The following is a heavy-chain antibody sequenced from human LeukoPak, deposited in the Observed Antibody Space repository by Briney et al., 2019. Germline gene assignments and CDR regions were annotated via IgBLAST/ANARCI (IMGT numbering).Heavy chain of an antibody. CDR1: GFTFSNYG. CDR3: AKSPPRIAVAGTGYYYYYGMDV. V-gene: IGHV3-30*18. CDR2: ISHDGSNK. Sequence: GRSLRLSCAASGFTFSNYGMHWVRQAPGKGLEWVAIISHDGSNKFYADSVKGRFTISRDNSKNTLYLQMNSLRAEDTAVYYCAKSPPRIAVAGTGYYYYYGMDVWGQGTTVTVSS. J-gene: IGHJ6*02. D-gene: IGHD6-19*01.